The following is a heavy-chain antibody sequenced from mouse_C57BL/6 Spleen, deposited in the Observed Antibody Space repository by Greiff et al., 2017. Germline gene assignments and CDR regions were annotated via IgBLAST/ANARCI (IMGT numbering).Heavy chain of an antibody. Sequence: EVQRVESGGGLVQPGGSLSLSCAASGFTFTDYYMSWVRQPPGKALEWLGVIRNKANGYTTEYSASVKGRFTISRDNSQSILYLQMNALRAEDSATYYCARSVSSYGYYYAMDYWGQGTSVTVSS. CDR1: GFTFTDYY. J-gene: IGHJ4*01. CDR3: ARSVSSYGYYYAMDY. V-gene: IGHV7-3*01. D-gene: IGHD1-1*01. CDR2: IRNKANGYTT.